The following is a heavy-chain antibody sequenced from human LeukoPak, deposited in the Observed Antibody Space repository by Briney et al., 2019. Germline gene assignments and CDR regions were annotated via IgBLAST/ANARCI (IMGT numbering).Heavy chain of an antibody. J-gene: IGHJ4*02. CDR2: IYPGDSDT. V-gene: IGHV5-51*01. CDR3: ARQTQQLSDY. CDR1: GYSFTSYW. D-gene: IGHD6-13*01. Sequence: GESLQISFKGSGYSFTSYWIAWVRQMPGKGLEWMGIIYPGDSDTRYSPSFQGQVTISADKSISTAYLQWSSLKASDTATYYCARQTQQLSDYWGQGTLVTVSS.